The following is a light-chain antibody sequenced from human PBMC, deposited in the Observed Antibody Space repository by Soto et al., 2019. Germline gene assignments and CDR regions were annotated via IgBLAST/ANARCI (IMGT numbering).Light chain of an antibody. CDR2: DAS. CDR1: QSVSSS. Sequence: EVVLTQSPATLALSPGERATLSCRASQSVSSSLAWYQQKPGQAPRLLIYDASNRATGIPARFSGTGSGTDFTLTITSLEPEDFAVYYCQQRSSWPRAFGLGTKVDIK. CDR3: QQRSSWPRA. J-gene: IGKJ1*01. V-gene: IGKV3-11*01.